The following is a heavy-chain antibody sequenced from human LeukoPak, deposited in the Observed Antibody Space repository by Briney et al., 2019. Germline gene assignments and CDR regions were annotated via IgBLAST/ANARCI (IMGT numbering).Heavy chain of an antibody. J-gene: IGHJ6*03. CDR3: ARDKVEEMVTGNYYYYYMDV. CDR1: GGSISSGGCY. D-gene: IGHD5-18*01. CDR2: IYYSGST. Sequence: SETLSLTCTVSGGSISSGGCYWSWIRQHRGKGLEWIGYIYYSGSTYYNPSLKSRVTISVDTSKNQFSLKLSSVTAADTAVYYCARDKVEEMVTGNYYYYYMDVWGKGTTVTVSS. V-gene: IGHV4-31*03.